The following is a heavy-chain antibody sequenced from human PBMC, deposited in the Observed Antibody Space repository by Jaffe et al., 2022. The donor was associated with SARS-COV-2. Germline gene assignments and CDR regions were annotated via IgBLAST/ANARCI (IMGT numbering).Heavy chain of an antibody. CDR1: GFTFTSSA. J-gene: IGHJ6*02. Sequence: QMQLVQSGPEVKKPGTSVKVSCKASGFTFTSSAMQWVRQARGQRLEWIGWIVVGSGNTNYAQKFQERVTITRDMSTSTAYMELSSLRSEDTAVYYCAASPDWAVRGVIMSVYYGMDVWGQGTTVTVSS. CDR2: IVVGSGNT. V-gene: IGHV1-58*02. CDR3: AASPDWAVRGVIMSVYYGMDV. D-gene: IGHD3-10*01.